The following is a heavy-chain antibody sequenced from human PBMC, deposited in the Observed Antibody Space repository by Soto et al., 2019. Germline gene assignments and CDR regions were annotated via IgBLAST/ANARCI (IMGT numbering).Heavy chain of an antibody. CDR3: ARGLVTGSQYSGGWYYFDS. V-gene: IGHV4-34*01. D-gene: IGHD1-26*01. CDR2: SHHSGSA. Sequence: QVQLQQSGAGLLKPSETLSLTCDVYGGSFSGYIWTWIRQTPGKGLQWIGQSHHSGSANYNPTLKSRDTTSVHTPNSQSPLKLSSVTAAETAVYYCARGLVTGSQYSGGWYYFDSWGQGTQVTVSS. J-gene: IGHJ4*02. CDR1: GGSFSGYI.